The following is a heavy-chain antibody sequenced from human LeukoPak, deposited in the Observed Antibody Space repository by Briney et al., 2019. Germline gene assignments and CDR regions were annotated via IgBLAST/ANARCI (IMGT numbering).Heavy chain of an antibody. J-gene: IGHJ5*02. CDR1: GCSISRYS. Sequence: SETLSLTCTVSGCSISRYSWSWIRQPPGKGLEWVGYVYYSGGTNYNPSLKSRVTISVDTSKNQFSLKLSSVTAADTAVYYCARDGGDYDTGNWFDPWGQGTLVTVSS. D-gene: IGHD4-17*01. CDR3: ARDGGDYDTGNWFDP. CDR2: VYYSGGT. V-gene: IGHV4-59*01.